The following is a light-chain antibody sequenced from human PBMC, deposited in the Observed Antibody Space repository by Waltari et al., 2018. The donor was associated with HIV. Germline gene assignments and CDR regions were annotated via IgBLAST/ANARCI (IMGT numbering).Light chain of an antibody. Sequence: DIVMTQSPLSLPVTPGEPASISCRSSQSLLLSNGYNYLDWYLQKPGQPPQLLIYLGSSRASGSPDRFSGSGSGTDFTLKISRVEAEDVGVYYCMQALQAPYTFGLGTKLQIK. CDR2: LGS. CDR3: MQALQAPYT. CDR1: QSLLLSNGYNY. V-gene: IGKV2-28*01. J-gene: IGKJ2*01.